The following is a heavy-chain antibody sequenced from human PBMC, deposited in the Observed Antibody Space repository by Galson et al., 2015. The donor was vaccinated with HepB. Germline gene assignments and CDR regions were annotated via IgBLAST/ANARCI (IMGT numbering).Heavy chain of an antibody. CDR1: GYSISSGYY. V-gene: IGHV4-38-2*02. J-gene: IGHJ4*02. CDR2: IYHSGST. Sequence: ETLSLTCTVSGYSISSGYYWGWIRQPPGKGLEWIGSIYHSGSTYYNPSLKSRVTISVDTSKNQFSLKLSSVTAADTAVYYCARDDEAAAGSFDYWGQGTLVTVSS. D-gene: IGHD6-13*01. CDR3: ARDDEAAAGSFDY.